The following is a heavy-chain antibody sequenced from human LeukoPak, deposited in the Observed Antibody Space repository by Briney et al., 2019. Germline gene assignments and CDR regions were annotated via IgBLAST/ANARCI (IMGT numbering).Heavy chain of an antibody. V-gene: IGHV1-18*01. CDR2: ISAYNGNT. CDR3: AREKDYSFDY. J-gene: IGHJ4*02. D-gene: IGHD4-11*01. Sequence: ASVKVSCKASGGTFSSYAISWVRQAPGQGLEWMGWISAYNGNTNYAQKLQGRVTMTTDTSTSTAYMELRSLRSDDTAVYYCAREKDYSFDYWGQGTLVTVSS. CDR1: GGTFSSYA.